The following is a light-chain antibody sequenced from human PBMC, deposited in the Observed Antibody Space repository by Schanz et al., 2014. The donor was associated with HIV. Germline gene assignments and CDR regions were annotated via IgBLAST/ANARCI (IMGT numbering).Light chain of an antibody. CDR2: GNI. Sequence: QSVLTQPPSASGTPGQRVTISCSGSSSNIESNAVDWYQQLPGTAPKLLIYGNINRPSGVPDRFSASKSGTSASLAITGLQADDEGDYYCAAWDDSLNASVFVAGTNLTVL. CDR3: AAWDDSLNASV. V-gene: IGLV1-44*01. J-gene: IGLJ3*02. CDR1: SSNIESNA.